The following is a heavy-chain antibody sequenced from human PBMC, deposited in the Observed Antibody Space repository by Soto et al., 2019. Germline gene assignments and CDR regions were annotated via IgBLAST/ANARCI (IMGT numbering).Heavy chain of an antibody. D-gene: IGHD3-3*02. J-gene: IGHJ4*02. V-gene: IGHV3-74*01. Sequence: EVQLVESGGDSVQPRGSLRLSCAASGFTFSTYWMHWVRQAPGEGLVWVSRIKGDGSTTSSADSVEGRFTISRDNAKNTVYLHMNSLRADDTAVYYCARGAFHNYYVDYWGQGTLVTVSS. CDR3: ARGAFHNYYVDY. CDR1: GFTFSTYW. CDR2: IKGDGSTT.